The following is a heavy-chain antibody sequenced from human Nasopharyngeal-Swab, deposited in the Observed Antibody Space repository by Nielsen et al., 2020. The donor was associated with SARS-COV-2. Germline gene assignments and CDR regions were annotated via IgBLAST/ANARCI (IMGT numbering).Heavy chain of an antibody. CDR2: IYYSGST. D-gene: IGHD4-17*01. CDR1: GGSVSSGSYY. CDR3: ARDDGDHRGYFDY. Sequence: SETLSLTCTVSGGSVSSGSYYWSWIRQPPGKGLEWIGYIYYSGSTNYNPSLKSRVTISVDTSKNQFSLKLSSVTAADTAVYYCARDDGDHRGYFDYWGQGTLVTVSS. V-gene: IGHV4-61*01. J-gene: IGHJ4*02.